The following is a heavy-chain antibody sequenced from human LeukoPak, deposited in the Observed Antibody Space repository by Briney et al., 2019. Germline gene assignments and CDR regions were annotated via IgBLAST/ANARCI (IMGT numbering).Heavy chain of an antibody. CDR3: ARGGSYRYPGPKYFQH. CDR1: GGSISSYY. V-gene: IGHV4-59*01. J-gene: IGHJ1*01. CDR2: IYYSGST. Sequence: PSETLSLTCTVSGGSISSYYWSWIRQPPGKGLEWIGYIYYSGSTNYNPSLKSRVTISVDTSKNQFSLKLSSVTAADTAVYYCARGGSYRYPGPKYFQHWGQGTLVTVSS. D-gene: IGHD3-16*02.